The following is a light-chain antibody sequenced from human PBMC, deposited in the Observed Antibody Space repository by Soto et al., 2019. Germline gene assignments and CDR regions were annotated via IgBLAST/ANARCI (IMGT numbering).Light chain of an antibody. CDR2: EGT. CDR1: NSDIGRYKF. Sequence: QSVLTQPASVSGSPGQSITISCTGTNSDIGRYKFVSWFQQHPGKAPKLMIFEGTNRPSGVSNRFSDSKSGNTASLTISGLQAEDEAIYFCSSSTNTNTLVIFGGGTKLTVL. CDR3: SSSTNTNTLVI. J-gene: IGLJ2*01. V-gene: IGLV2-14*01.